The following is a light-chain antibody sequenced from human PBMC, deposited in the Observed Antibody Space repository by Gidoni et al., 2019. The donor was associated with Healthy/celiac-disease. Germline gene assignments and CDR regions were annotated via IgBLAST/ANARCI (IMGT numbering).Light chain of an antibody. Sequence: ASQSVSSSYLAWYQQKPGQAPRLLIYGASSRATGIPDRFSGSGSGTDFTLTISRLEPEEFAVYYCQQYGSSPWTFGQGTKVEIK. J-gene: IGKJ1*01. CDR3: QQYGSSPWT. CDR1: QSVSSSY. V-gene: IGKV3-20*01. CDR2: GAS.